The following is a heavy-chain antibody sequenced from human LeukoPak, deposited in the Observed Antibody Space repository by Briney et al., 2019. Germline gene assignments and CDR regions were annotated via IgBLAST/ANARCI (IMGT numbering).Heavy chain of an antibody. D-gene: IGHD1-1*01. V-gene: IGHV4-4*09. J-gene: IGHJ4*02. Sequence: SENLSLTCTISRGSISTYYWSWIRQPPGKGLEWIGYISTSWSTNYNPSLKSRVTISVDTSQNQFSLNLSSVTAADTAVYYCARRRTTGTTGYFDSWGQGTLVTVSS. CDR3: ARRRTTGTTGYFDS. CDR1: RGSISTYY. CDR2: ISTSWST.